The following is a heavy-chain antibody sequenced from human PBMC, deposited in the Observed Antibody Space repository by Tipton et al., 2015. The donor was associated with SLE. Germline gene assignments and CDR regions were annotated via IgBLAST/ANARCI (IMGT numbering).Heavy chain of an antibody. CDR1: GGSISSYY. V-gene: IGHV4-59*08. CDR3: ARTVRREMATGPAFDI. D-gene: IGHD5-24*01. Sequence: LRLSCTVSGGSISSYYWSWIRQPPGKGLEWIGYIYYSGGTNYNPSLKSRVTISVDTSKNQFSLKLSSVTAADTAVYYCARTVRREMATGPAFDIWGQGTMVTVSS. J-gene: IGHJ3*02. CDR2: IYYSGGT.